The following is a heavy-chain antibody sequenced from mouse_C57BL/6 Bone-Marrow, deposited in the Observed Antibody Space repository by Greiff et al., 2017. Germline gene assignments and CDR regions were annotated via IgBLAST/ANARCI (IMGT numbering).Heavy chain of an antibody. Sequence: VQLQQSGPGLVQPSQSLSITCTVSGFSLTSYGVHWVRQSPGKGLEWLGVIWRGGSTDYNAAFMSRLSITKDNSKSQVFFKMNSLQADDTAIYYGAKKGLLRHYAMDYWGQGTSVTVSS. CDR2: IWRGGST. CDR1: GFSLTSYG. V-gene: IGHV2-5*01. CDR3: AKKGLLRHYAMDY. D-gene: IGHD1-2*01. J-gene: IGHJ4*01.